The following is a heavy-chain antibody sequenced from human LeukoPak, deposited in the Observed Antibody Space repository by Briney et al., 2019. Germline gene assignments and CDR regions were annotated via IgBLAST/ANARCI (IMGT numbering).Heavy chain of an antibody. CDR1: GFTFSSYG. Sequence: GGSLRLSCAASGFTFSSYGMHWVRQAPGKGLEWVAVISYDGSNKYYADSVKGRFTISRDNSKNTLYLQMNSLRAEDTAVYYCARTYPYYYDSSGYYRFDPWGQGTLVTVSS. V-gene: IGHV3-30*03. D-gene: IGHD3-22*01. CDR3: ARTYPYYYDSSGYYRFDP. CDR2: ISYDGSNK. J-gene: IGHJ5*02.